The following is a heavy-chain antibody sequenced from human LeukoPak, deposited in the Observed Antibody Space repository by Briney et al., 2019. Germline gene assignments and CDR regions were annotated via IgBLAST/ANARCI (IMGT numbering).Heavy chain of an antibody. Sequence: PGGSLRLSCAASGFTFSSYSMNWVRQAPGKGLEWVSSISSSSSYIYYADSVKGRFTISRDSSKNTLYLQMNSLRAEDTAVYFCAKDLVRRSDYYGSGSPFDYWGQGTLVTVSS. CDR2: ISSSSSYI. CDR3: AKDLVRRSDYYGSGSPFDY. CDR1: GFTFSSYS. D-gene: IGHD3-10*01. J-gene: IGHJ4*02. V-gene: IGHV3-21*01.